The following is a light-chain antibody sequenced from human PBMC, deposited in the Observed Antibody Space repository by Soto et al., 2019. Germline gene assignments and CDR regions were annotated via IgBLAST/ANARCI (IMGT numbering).Light chain of an antibody. Sequence: DIQMTQSPSSLSASVGDRVTIICRASQGISNYLAWYQQKPGKVPKLLIHAASTLQSGVPSRFSGSGSGTEFKLTISSLQPEDVATYYCQKYNIAPLTFGGGTNVEIK. CDR1: QGISNY. CDR3: QKYNIAPLT. CDR2: AAS. V-gene: IGKV1-27*01. J-gene: IGKJ4*01.